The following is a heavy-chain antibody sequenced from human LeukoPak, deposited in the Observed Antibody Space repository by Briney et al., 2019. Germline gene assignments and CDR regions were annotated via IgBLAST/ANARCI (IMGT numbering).Heavy chain of an antibody. CDR2: ISYSGNT. D-gene: IGHD6-13*01. J-gene: IGHJ4*02. Sequence: SETLSLTCTVSGGSISSNNCYWGWIRQPPGKGLEWIGTISYSGNTWYNTSLKSRVTMSVDTSKNQFSLKLSSVTAADTAVYYCARGGSSSDYWGQGTLVTVSS. CDR1: GGSISSNNCY. CDR3: ARGGSSSDY. V-gene: IGHV4-39*07.